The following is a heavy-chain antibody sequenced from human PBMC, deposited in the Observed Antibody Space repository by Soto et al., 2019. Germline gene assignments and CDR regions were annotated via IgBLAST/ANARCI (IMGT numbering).Heavy chain of an antibody. CDR3: GRCTSTSCHLGSDY. CDR2: ISHDGINK. Sequence: GGSLRLFCAASGLTFSSYAMNWVRQAPGKGLEWVALISHDGINKYYADSVRGRFTISRDSSTNTLYLQMNSLRAADTAVYYCGRCTSTSCHLGSDYWGQGTLVTVSS. CDR1: GLTFSSYA. V-gene: IGHV3-30-3*01. D-gene: IGHD2-2*01. J-gene: IGHJ4*02.